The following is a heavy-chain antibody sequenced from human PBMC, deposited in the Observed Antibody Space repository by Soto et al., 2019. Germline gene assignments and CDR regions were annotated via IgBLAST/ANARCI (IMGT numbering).Heavy chain of an antibody. CDR3: AKGWLSGWFGGYDS. J-gene: IGHJ4*02. V-gene: IGHV3-23*01. Sequence: EMQLLESGGGLVQPGGSLRLSCAASGFTFSNYALTWVRQAPGRGLEWVSEVSGSGDRTYYADSVKGRFTISRDNSKNTLYLQMNSLRSEETAVYYCAKGWLSGWFGGYDSWGQGTLVIVSS. CDR2: VSGSGDRT. CDR1: GFTFSNYA. D-gene: IGHD6-19*01.